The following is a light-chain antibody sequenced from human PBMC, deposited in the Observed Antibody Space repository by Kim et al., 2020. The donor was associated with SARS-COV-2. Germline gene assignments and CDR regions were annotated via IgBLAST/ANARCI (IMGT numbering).Light chain of an antibody. Sequence: LSPGERATLSCRASRTVSDTYLAWFQQKPGQAPRLLIYSTSTRASGIPDRFSGSGSGTDFTLTISRLEPEDFAVYYCQQFGRSPFTFGQGTKLEI. J-gene: IGKJ2*01. CDR3: QQFGRSPFT. V-gene: IGKV3-20*01. CDR1: RTVSDTY. CDR2: STS.